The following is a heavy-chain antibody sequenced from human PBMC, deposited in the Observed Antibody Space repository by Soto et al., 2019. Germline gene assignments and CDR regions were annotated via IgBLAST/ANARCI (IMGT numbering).Heavy chain of an antibody. V-gene: IGHV4-31*03. D-gene: IGHD3-3*01. J-gene: IGHJ6*02. CDR3: ARDRGLWSGYLEYYGMDV. CDR2: IYYSGST. CDR1: GGSISSSTYY. Sequence: SETLSLTCTVSGGSISSSTYYWSWIRQHPGKGLEWIGYIYYSGSTYYNPSLKSRVTISVDTSKNQFSLKLSSVTAADTAVYYCARDRGLWSGYLEYYGMDVWGQGTTVTVSS.